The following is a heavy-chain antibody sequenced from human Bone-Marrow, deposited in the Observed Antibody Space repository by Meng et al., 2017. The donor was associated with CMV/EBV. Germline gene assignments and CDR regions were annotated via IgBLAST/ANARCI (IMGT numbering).Heavy chain of an antibody. CDR3: AKDRGYYYGSGSHFWAHDAFDI. V-gene: IGHV3-23*03. CDR2: IYSGGSST. CDR1: GFTFSNYA. J-gene: IGHJ3*02. Sequence: GESLKISCAASGFTFSNYALHWVRQAPGKGLEWVSVIYSGGSSTYYADSVKGRFTISRDNSKNTLYLQMNSLRAEDTAVYYCAKDRGYYYGSGSHFWAHDAFDIWGQGTMVTVSS. D-gene: IGHD3-10*01.